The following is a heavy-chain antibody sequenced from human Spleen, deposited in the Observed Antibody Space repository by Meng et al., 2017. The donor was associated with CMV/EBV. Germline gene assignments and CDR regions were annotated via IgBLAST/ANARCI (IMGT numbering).Heavy chain of an antibody. Sequence: SETLSLTCTVSGGSISSGSYYWGWIRQPPGKGLEWIGTIYYSGSTYYNPSLKSRITISVDTSKNQFSLKLSSVTAADTAVYYCARGMTDWFDPWGQGSLVTVSS. CDR2: IYYSGST. J-gene: IGHJ5*02. V-gene: IGHV4-39*07. CDR3: ARGMTDWFDP. CDR1: GGSISSGSYY.